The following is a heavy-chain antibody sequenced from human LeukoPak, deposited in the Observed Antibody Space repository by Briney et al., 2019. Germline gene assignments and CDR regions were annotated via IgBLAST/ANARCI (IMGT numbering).Heavy chain of an antibody. Sequence: SETLSLTCTVSGGSISNGNSYWGWIRQPPGKGLEWIGSVDYTGNTYNDPSLKSRLSISVDTSKNQFSLSLSSVTTADTALYYCAREHRLSSYYFDSWGQGTLVTVSS. CDR3: AREHRLSSYYFDS. V-gene: IGHV4-39*07. CDR2: VDYTGNT. CDR1: GGSISNGNSY. D-gene: IGHD3-16*02. J-gene: IGHJ4*02.